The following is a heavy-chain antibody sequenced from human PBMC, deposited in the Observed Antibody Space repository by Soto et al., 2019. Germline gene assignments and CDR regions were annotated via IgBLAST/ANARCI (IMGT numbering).Heavy chain of an antibody. J-gene: IGHJ4*02. V-gene: IGHV1-18*01. CDR1: GYTFTSYG. CDR2: ISAYNGNT. D-gene: IGHD3-9*01. Sequence: ASVKVSCKASGYTFTSYGISWVRQAPGQGLEWLGWISAYNGNTNYAQKLQGRFTMTTDTSTSTAYMELRSLRSDDTSVYYCARGMGELRYFDWLSPHFDYWGPGTLVTVSS. CDR3: ARGMGELRYFDWLSPHFDY.